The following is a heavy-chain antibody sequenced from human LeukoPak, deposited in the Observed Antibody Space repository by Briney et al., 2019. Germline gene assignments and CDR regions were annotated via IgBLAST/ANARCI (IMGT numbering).Heavy chain of an antibody. CDR2: INHGGST. D-gene: IGHD2-21*02. J-gene: IGHJ3*02. Sequence: PSETLSLTCTVSGGSISNYYWSWIRQPPGKGLEWIGEINHGGSTNYNPSLKSRVTISVDTSKNQFSLKLSSVTAADTAVYYCASCGGDCSTDAFDIWGQGTMVTVSS. CDR1: GGSISNYY. CDR3: ASCGGDCSTDAFDI. V-gene: IGHV4-34*01.